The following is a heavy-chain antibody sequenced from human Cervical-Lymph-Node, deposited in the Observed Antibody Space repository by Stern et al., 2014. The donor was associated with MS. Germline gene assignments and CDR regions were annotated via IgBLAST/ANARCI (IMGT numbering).Heavy chain of an antibody. CDR2: IYYSGST. D-gene: IGHD2-2*01. CDR3: ASANCSSTSCPNWFDP. Sequence: VQLVESGPGLVKPSQTLSLTCTVSGGSISSGDYYWSWIRQPPGKGLEWIGYIYYSGSTDYNPSLKSRVTISVDTSKTQFSLKLSSVTAADTAVYYCASANCSSTSCPNWFDPWCQGTLVTVSS. CDR1: GGSISSGDYY. J-gene: IGHJ5*02. V-gene: IGHV4-30-4*01.